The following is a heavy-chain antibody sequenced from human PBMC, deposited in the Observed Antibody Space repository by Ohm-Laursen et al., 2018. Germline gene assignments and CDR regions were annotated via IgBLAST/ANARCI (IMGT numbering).Heavy chain of an antibody. V-gene: IGHV3-23*01. D-gene: IGHD3-22*01. CDR1: GFTFNSYA. CDR3: AKGGRLPYDSSGYYGGSFDY. J-gene: IGHJ4*02. Sequence: SLRLSCSASGFTFNSYAMSWVRQAPGKGLVWVSAISGSGGSTYYADSVKGRFTISRDNSKNTLYLQMNSLRAEDTAVYYCAKGGRLPYDSSGYYGGSFDYWGQGTLVTVSS. CDR2: ISGSGGST.